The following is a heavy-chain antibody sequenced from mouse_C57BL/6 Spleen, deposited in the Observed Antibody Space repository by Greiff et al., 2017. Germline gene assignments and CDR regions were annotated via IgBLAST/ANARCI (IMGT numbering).Heavy chain of an antibody. V-gene: IGHV1-42*01. Sequence: VQLQQSGPELVKPGASVKISCKASGYSFTGYYMNWVKQSPEKSLEWIGEINPSTGGTTYNQKFKAKATLTVDKSSSTAYMQLKSLTSEDSAVYYCARRFITTVVRDAMDYWGQGTSVTVSS. D-gene: IGHD1-1*01. J-gene: IGHJ4*01. CDR3: ARRFITTVVRDAMDY. CDR2: INPSTGGT. CDR1: GYSFTGYY.